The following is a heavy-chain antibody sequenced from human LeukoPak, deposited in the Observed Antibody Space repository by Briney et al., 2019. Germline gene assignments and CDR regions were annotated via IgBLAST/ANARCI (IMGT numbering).Heavy chain of an antibody. J-gene: IGHJ4*02. D-gene: IGHD7-27*01. CDR3: AREHWDFDY. CDR2: ISGSGEST. V-gene: IGHV3-23*01. Sequence: GGSLRLSCAASGFTFSNYAITWIRQAPGKGLEWVSEISGSGESTYYGDSVKGRFTISRDNPKNTLYLQMNSLRAGDTAVYYCAREHWDFDYWGQGTLVTVSS. CDR1: GFTFSNYA.